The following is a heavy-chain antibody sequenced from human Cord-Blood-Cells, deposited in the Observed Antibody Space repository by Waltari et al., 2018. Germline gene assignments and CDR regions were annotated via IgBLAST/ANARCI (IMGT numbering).Heavy chain of an antibody. CDR1: GFTFSSYA. CDR3: ARTRYSSSWYLLDY. D-gene: IGHD6-13*01. Sequence: QVQLVESGGGVVQPGRSLRLSCAASGFTFSSYAMPWVRQAPGKGLEWVAVISYDGSNKYYADSVKGRFTISRDNSKNTLYLQMNSLRAEDTAVYYCARTRYSSSWYLLDYWGQGTLVTVSS. CDR2: ISYDGSNK. V-gene: IGHV3-30-3*01. J-gene: IGHJ4*02.